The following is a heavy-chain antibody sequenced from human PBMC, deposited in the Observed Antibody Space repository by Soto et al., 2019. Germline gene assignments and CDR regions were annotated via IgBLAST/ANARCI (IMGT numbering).Heavy chain of an antibody. CDR2: IYSGGST. D-gene: IGHD3-22*01. V-gene: IGHV3-66*01. CDR1: GFTVSSNF. Sequence: GGSLRLSCAASGFTVSSNFMSWVRQAPGKGLEWVSIIYSGGSTYDADSVKGRFTISRDNSKNTQYLQMSSLRADDTAVYYCVKGDYYYDSSGYYPFDYWGQGTLVTVSS. CDR3: VKGDYYYDSSGYYPFDY. J-gene: IGHJ4*02.